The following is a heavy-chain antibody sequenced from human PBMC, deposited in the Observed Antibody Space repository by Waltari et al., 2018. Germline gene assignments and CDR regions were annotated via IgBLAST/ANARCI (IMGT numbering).Heavy chain of an antibody. Sequence: QLQLQASGPGLGKPSGTLSPSCADSGASMSSTDCWSWVRQSPQRGLEWIGPGRGDGRTNDNPASASRLTMSLDTSNSQFSLMVTSATAADTAVYYCARDRGRGLYLDTWGPGTLVTVSP. D-gene: IGHD2-15*01. CDR3: ARDRGRGLYLDT. CDR2: GRGDGRT. J-gene: IGHJ5*02. V-gene: IGHV4-4*02. CDR1: GASMSSTDC.